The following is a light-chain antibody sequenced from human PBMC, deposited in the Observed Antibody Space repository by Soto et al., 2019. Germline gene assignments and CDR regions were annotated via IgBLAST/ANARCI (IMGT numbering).Light chain of an antibody. Sequence: EIVMMQSPATLSVSTGERATLSCRASQSVSSNLAWYQQKPGQAPRLLIYGASTRATGIPARFSGSGSGTEFTLTISSLQSEDFAVYYCQQYNNWPQTFGGGTKVDI. V-gene: IGKV3-15*01. CDR3: QQYNNWPQT. CDR1: QSVSSN. J-gene: IGKJ4*01. CDR2: GAS.